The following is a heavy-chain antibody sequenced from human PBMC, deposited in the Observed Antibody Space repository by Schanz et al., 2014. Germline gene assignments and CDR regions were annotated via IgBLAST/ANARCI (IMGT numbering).Heavy chain of an antibody. V-gene: IGHV3-23*01. CDR3: AKRVVVVGKIYYFDY. CDR1: GFTFNSNA. Sequence: EVQLLESGGGLVQPGGSLRLSCAASGFTFNSNAMCWVRQAPGKGLEWVSTITSNGGGTYYADSVKGRFTISRDNAKNTLYLQMNSLRVEDTAEYYCAKRVVVVGKIYYFDYWGQGTLVTVSS. J-gene: IGHJ4*02. D-gene: IGHD2-15*01. CDR2: ITSNGGGT.